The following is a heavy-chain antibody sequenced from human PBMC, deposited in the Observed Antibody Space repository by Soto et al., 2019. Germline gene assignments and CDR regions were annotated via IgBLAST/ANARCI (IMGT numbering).Heavy chain of an antibody. J-gene: IGHJ4*02. V-gene: IGHV4-59*02. CDR2: IYHSGTT. Sequence: QVQLQESGPRLVKPSETLSLTCTVSGGSGSGYHWNWFRQPPGKTLEWIGHIYHSGTTNYNPSLKSRITTSIDTSKNQFSLKMNSVTAADTAVYYCARGQTNIWYFDHWGQGTLVNVSS. CDR3: ARGQTNIWYFDH. CDR1: GGSGSGYH.